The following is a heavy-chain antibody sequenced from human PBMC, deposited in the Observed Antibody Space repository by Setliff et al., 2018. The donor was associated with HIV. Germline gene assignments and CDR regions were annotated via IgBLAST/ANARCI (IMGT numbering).Heavy chain of an antibody. J-gene: IGHJ4*02. CDR2: TYYDGKT. CDR1: GGSISSSSYY. D-gene: IGHD4-17*01. V-gene: IGHV4-39*07. CDR3: AREIYGGNSRPFDY. Sequence: KASETLSLTCTVSGGSISSSSYYWGWIRQPPGKGLEWIGYTYYDGKTDYNPSLKSRGTISVDTSKNQFSLKLTSVTAADTAVYYCAREIYGGNSRPFDYWGQGTLVTVSS.